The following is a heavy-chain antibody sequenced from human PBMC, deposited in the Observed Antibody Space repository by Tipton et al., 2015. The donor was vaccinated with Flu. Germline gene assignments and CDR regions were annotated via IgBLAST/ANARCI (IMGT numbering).Heavy chain of an antibody. Sequence: PGLVKPSETLSLTCTVSGGSISSSSYYWGWIRQPPGKGLEWIGSIYYSGSTYYNPSLKSRVTISVDTSKNQFSLKLSSVTAADTAVYYCARLPYAGSYLGCMDVWGQGTTVTVSS. D-gene: IGHD3-10*01. V-gene: IGHV4-39*07. CDR1: GGSISSSSYY. CDR3: ARLPYAGSYLGCMDV. CDR2: IYYSGST. J-gene: IGHJ6*02.